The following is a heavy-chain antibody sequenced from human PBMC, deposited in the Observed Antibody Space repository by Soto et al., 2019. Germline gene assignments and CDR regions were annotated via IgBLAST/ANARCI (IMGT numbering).Heavy chain of an antibody. CDR1: GGSISSYY. D-gene: IGHD2-2*01. CDR2: IYYSGST. Sequence: SETLSLTCTVSGGSISSYYWSWIRQPPGKGLEWIGYIYYSGSTNYNPSLKSRFTISVDTSKNQFSLKLSSVTAADTAVYYCARHRYCSSTSSQGLGYSMDVWGKGTKFTCS. CDR3: ARHRYCSSTSSQGLGYSMDV. V-gene: IGHV4-59*08. J-gene: IGHJ6*03.